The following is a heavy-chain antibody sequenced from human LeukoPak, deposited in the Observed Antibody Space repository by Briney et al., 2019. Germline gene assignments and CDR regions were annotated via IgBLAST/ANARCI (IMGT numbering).Heavy chain of an antibody. Sequence: PSETLSLTCTVSGGSIRSYYWNWIRQPPGKGLEWIGYIYYSGSTNYNPSLKSRVTISVDTSKNQFSLKLTSLTAADTAVYYCAREDSSGYLGYWGQGTLVTVSS. V-gene: IGHV4-59*01. J-gene: IGHJ4*02. D-gene: IGHD3-22*01. CDR1: GGSIRSYY. CDR2: IYYSGST. CDR3: AREDSSGYLGY.